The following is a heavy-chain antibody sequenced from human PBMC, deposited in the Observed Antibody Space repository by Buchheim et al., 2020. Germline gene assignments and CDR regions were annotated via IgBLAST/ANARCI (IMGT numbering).Heavy chain of an antibody. CDR3: ARDLVVPILPPYYGEGGGMDV. D-gene: IGHD4-17*01. Sequence: EVQLVESGGGLVQPGGSLRLSCAASGFTFSSYWMHWVRQAPGTGLVWVSRINSDGSSTSYADSVKGRFTISRDNAKNTLYLQMNSLRAEDTAVYYCARDLVVPILPPYYGEGGGMDVWGQGTT. CDR2: INSDGSST. J-gene: IGHJ6*02. CDR1: GFTFSSYW. V-gene: IGHV3-74*01.